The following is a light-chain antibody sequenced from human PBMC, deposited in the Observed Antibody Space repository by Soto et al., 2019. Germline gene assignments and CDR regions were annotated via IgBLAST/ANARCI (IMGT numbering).Light chain of an antibody. Sequence: DIVMTQSPLSMPVTPGEPASISCRSSQSLLQSNGYSYLDWYLQKPGQSPQLLIYLGSNRASGVPDRFSGSGSGADFTLKISRVEAEDVGAYYCMLGLQTPYTLGQGTKLEIK. CDR2: LGS. J-gene: IGKJ2*01. V-gene: IGKV2-28*01. CDR3: MLGLQTPYT. CDR1: QSLLQSNGYSY.